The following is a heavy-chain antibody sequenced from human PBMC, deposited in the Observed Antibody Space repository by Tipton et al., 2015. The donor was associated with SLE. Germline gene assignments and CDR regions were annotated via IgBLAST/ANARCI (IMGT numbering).Heavy chain of an antibody. CDR3: ARGPMTTVTTGFDY. J-gene: IGHJ4*02. D-gene: IGHD4-11*01. CDR2: IHYNGFT. Sequence: TLSLTCTVSGASTGSSYWTWLRQPPGKGLEWIGYIHYNGFTYNTPSLKSRVSISMDRSNNQFSLKLTSVTAADTAIYFCARGPMTTVTTGFDYWGQGTLVTVSS. V-gene: IGHV4-59*12. CDR1: GASTGSSY.